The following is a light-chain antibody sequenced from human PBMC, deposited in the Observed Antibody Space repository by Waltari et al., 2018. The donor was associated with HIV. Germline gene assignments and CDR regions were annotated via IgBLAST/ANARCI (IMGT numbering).Light chain of an antibody. CDR2: DAS. Sequence: EIVMTQSPGPLSVSPGEGASLSCRASQSVSTSLAWYQQKPGQTPTLIVYDASTRATGVPDRFSVGGSGTDFTLTISSLQSEDFAVYYCQQYKNWPLTFGGGTKVETK. V-gene: IGKV3D-15*01. J-gene: IGKJ4*01. CDR3: QQYKNWPLT. CDR1: QSVSTS.